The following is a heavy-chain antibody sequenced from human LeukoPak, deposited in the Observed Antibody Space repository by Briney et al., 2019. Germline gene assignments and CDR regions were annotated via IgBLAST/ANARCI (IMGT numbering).Heavy chain of an antibody. CDR1: GFTFSSYA. CDR3: AKNTRDYYYYGMDV. CDR2: ISYDGSNK. D-gene: IGHD2-2*02. Sequence: GGSLRLSCAASGFTFSSYAMSWGRQAPGKGLEWVAVISYDGSNKYYADSVKGRFTISRDNSKNTLYLQMNSLRAEDTAVYYCAKNTRDYYYYGMDVWGQRTTVTVSS. V-gene: IGHV3-30*18. J-gene: IGHJ6*02.